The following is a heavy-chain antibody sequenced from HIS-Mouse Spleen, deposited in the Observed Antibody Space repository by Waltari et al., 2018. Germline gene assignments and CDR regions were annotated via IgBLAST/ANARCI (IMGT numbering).Heavy chain of an antibody. V-gene: IGHV4-39*07. J-gene: IGHJ2*01. Sequence: QLQLQESGPGLVKTSETLSLPCTVSGGSISSTTYQSGGIRQPPGKGLEWIGSIYYSGSTYYNPSLKSRVTISVDTSKNQFSLKLSSVTAADTAVYYCAREIPYSSSWYDWYFDLWGRGTLVTVSS. CDR1: GGSISSTTYQ. CDR3: AREIPYSSSWYDWYFDL. CDR2: IYYSGST. D-gene: IGHD6-13*01.